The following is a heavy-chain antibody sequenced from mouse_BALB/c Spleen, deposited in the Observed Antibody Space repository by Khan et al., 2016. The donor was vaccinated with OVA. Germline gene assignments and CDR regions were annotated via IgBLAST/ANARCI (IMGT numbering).Heavy chain of an antibody. V-gene: IGHV3-6*02. CDR3: ASSYGYLGFAY. CDR2: INYDGNI. Sequence: EVQLQESGPGLVKPSQSLSLTCSVTDYSITSGYYWNWIRQFPGNKLEWMAYINYDGNINYNPSLKNRISITRHTSKNQFFLKLDSVTTEDTATYCSASSYGYLGFAYWGQGTLVTVSA. D-gene: IGHD1-2*01. CDR1: DYSITSGYY. J-gene: IGHJ3*01.